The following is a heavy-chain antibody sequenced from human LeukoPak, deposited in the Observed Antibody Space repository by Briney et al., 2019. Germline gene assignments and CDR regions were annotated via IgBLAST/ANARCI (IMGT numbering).Heavy chain of an antibody. D-gene: IGHD5-18*01. J-gene: IGHJ3*02. CDR3: AKTSGYSYLTDAFDI. V-gene: IGHV3-30*18. CDR2: ISYDGSNK. CDR1: GFTFSSYG. Sequence: QPGRSLRLSCAASGFTFSSYGMHWVRPAPGKGLEWVAVISYDGSNKYYADSVKGRFTISRDNSKNTLYLRMNSLRAEDTAVYYCAKTSGYSYLTDAFDIWGQGTMVTVSS.